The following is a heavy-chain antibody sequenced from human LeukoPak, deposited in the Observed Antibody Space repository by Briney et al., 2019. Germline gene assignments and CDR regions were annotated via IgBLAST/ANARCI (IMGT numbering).Heavy chain of an antibody. D-gene: IGHD3-10*01. CDR3: ASESYYYGSGSPIDY. Sequence: GGSLRLSCAASGFTFSDYYMSWIRQAPGKGLEWVSYISSSGSTIYYAGSVKGRFTISRDNAKNSLYLQMNSLRAEDTAVYYCASESYYYGSGSPIDYWGQGTLVTVSS. CDR2: ISSSGSTI. V-gene: IGHV3-11*01. J-gene: IGHJ4*02. CDR1: GFTFSDYY.